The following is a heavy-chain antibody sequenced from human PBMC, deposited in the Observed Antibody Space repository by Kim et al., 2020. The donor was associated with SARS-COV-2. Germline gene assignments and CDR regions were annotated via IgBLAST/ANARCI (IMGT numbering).Heavy chain of an antibody. V-gene: IGHV3-15*01. CDR3: TGSSHYRNLFDY. J-gene: IGHJ4*02. Sequence: DYAAPVKGTFTISRDDSKNTLYLQMNSLKTEDTAVYYCTGSSHYRNLFDYWGQGTLVTVSS. D-gene: IGHD1-1*01.